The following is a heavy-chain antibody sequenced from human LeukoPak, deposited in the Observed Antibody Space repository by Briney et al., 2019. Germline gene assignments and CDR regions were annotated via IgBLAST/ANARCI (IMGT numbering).Heavy chain of an antibody. V-gene: IGHV4-39*07. Sequence: SETLSLTCAVYGGSFSSYYWGWIRQPPGKGLEWIGSIYYSGSTYYNPSLKSRVTISVDTSKNQFSLKLSSVTAADTAVYYCARDYGGWYYFDYWGQGTLVTVSS. CDR3: ARDYGGWYYFDY. J-gene: IGHJ4*02. CDR2: IYYSGST. D-gene: IGHD6-19*01. CDR1: GGSFSSYY.